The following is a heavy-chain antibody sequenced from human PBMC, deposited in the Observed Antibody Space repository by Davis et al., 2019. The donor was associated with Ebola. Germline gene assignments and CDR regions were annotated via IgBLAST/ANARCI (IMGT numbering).Heavy chain of an antibody. V-gene: IGHV3-64*01. D-gene: IGHD3-10*01. CDR3: ARAAFPYYYGSGSPYYFDY. J-gene: IGHJ4*02. CDR2: ISSNGGST. CDR1: GFTFSSYA. Sequence: GGSLRLSCAASGFTFSSYAMHWVRQAPGKGLEYVSAISSNGGSTYYANSVKGRFTISRDNSKNTLYLQMGSLRAEDMAVYYCARAAFPYYYGSGSPYYFDYWGQGTLVTASS.